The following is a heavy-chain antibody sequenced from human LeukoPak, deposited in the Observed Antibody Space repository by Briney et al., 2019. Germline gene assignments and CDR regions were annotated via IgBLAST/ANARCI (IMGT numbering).Heavy chain of an antibody. Sequence: PQTLSPTCVVYGGSFAGYSWSWIRHPPRTGMEWIEEINHSGSTNYTPSLKSRVTIPVDTSKNQFSLKLSSVTAADTAVYYCARLPVVMSDAFDIWGQGTMVTVSS. CDR3: ARLPVVMSDAFDI. CDR2: INHSGST. J-gene: IGHJ3*02. CDR1: GGSFAGYS. V-gene: IGHV4-34*01. D-gene: IGHD2-8*01.